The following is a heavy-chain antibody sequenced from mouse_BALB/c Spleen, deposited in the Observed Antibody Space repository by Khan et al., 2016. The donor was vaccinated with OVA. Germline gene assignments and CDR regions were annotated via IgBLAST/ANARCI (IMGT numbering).Heavy chain of an antibody. V-gene: IGHV1S29*02. CDR2: IYPNDGGS. Sequence: VQLQQSGPELVKPGASVKISCKASGYTFSNYNMDWVKQSHGKRLEWLGYIYPNDGGSGYNQKFKTKATLTVDMSSSTAYMELRSLTSEDSADDYCVRSGYGSFAFWGQGTLVTVS. CDR3: VRSGYGSFAF. J-gene: IGHJ3*01. CDR1: GYTFSNYN. D-gene: IGHD1-2*01.